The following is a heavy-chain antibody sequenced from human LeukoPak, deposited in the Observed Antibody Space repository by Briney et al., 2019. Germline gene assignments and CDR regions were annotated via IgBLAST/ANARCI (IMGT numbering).Heavy chain of an antibody. V-gene: IGHV3-23*01. CDR3: AKGSLLWFGDGVYFDY. CDR2: ISGSGVT. CDR1: GFTFSSYA. Sequence: GGSLRLSCAASGFTFSSYAMSWVRQAPGKGLEWVSGISGSGVTYFADSVKGRFTISRDNSKNTLYLQMNSLRAEDTAVYYCAKGSLLWFGDGVYFDYWGQGTLVTVSS. D-gene: IGHD3-10*01. J-gene: IGHJ4*02.